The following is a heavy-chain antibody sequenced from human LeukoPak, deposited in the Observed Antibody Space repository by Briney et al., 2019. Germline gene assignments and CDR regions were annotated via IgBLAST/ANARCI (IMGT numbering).Heavy chain of an antibody. D-gene: IGHD5-12*01. CDR1: GYTFTSYG. J-gene: IGHJ6*03. CDR3: ARGRSGYDPTFSYYYYMDV. Sequence: ASVKVSCKASGYTFTSYGISWVRQAPGQGLEWMGWISPNSGGTHYAQNFQGRVTMTRDTSISTAYMELSSLRSDDTAVYYCARGRSGYDPTFSYYYYMDVWGKGTTVTISS. CDR2: ISPNSGGT. V-gene: IGHV1-2*02.